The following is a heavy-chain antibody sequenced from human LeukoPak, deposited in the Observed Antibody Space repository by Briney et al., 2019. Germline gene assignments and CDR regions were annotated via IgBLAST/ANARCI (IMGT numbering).Heavy chain of an antibody. V-gene: IGHV3-21*01. J-gene: IGHJ6*02. D-gene: IGHD6-19*01. CDR3: ARELGSSVGLYYYGMDV. CDR2: ISSSSSYI. Sequence: PGGSLRLSCAASGFTFSSYEMNWVRQAPGKGLEWVSSISSSSSYIYYADSVKGRFIISRDNAKNSLYLQMNSLRAEDTAVYYCARELGSSVGLYYYGMDVWGQGTTVTVSS. CDR1: GFTFSSYE.